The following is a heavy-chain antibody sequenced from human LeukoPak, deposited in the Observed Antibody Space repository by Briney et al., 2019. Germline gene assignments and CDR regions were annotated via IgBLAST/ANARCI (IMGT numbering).Heavy chain of an antibody. J-gene: IGHJ4*02. D-gene: IGHD3-22*01. CDR1: GGSINTYY. CDR3: ARRGSSGFY. V-gene: IGHV4-34*01. Sequence: PSETLSLTCIVSGGSINTYYWSWIRQPPGKGLEWIGEINHSGSTNYNPSLKSRVTISVDTSKNQFSLKLSSVTAADTAVYYCARRGSSGFYWGQGTLVTVSS. CDR2: INHSGST.